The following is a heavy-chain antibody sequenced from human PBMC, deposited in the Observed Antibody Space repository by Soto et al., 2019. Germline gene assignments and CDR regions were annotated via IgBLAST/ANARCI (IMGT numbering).Heavy chain of an antibody. J-gene: IGHJ3*02. D-gene: IGHD3-22*01. V-gene: IGHV3-73*01. Sequence: HPGGSLRLSCAASGFTFSGSAVHWVRQASGKGLEWVGRIRSKTNSYATAYAASVRGRLTISRDDSKNTAYLQLNSLKTEDTAVYYCTTLDGENDGSGRVYVRAFDIWGQGTMVTVSS. CDR3: TTLDGENDGSGRVYVRAFDI. CDR2: IRSKTNSYAT. CDR1: GFTFSGSA.